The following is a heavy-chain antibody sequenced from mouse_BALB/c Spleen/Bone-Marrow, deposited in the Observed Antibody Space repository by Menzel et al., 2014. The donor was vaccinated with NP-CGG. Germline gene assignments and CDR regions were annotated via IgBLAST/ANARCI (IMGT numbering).Heavy chain of an antibody. CDR3: TRDGKGNYDYAMDY. Sequence: EVQVVESGGGLVKPGGSLKLSCAASGFTFSSYTMSWVRQTPEKRLEWVATISSGGSYTYYPDSVKGRFTISRDNAKNTLYLQMSSLKSEDTAMYYCTRDGKGNYDYAMDYWGQGTSVTVSS. CDR1: GFTFSSYT. V-gene: IGHV5-6-4*01. D-gene: IGHD2-1*01. CDR2: ISSGGSYT. J-gene: IGHJ4*01.